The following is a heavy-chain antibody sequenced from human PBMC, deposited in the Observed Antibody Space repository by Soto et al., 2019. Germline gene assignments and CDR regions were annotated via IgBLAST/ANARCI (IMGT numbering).Heavy chain of an antibody. J-gene: IGHJ4*02. CDR2: IIPIFGTA. CDR3: ARGGYFDSSNYLAY. V-gene: IGHV1-69*06. D-gene: IGHD3-22*01. Sequence: GASVKVSCKASGGTFSSYAISWVRQAPGQGLEWMGGIIPIFGTANYAQKFQGRVTITADKSTSTAYMELSSLRSEDTAVYYCARGGYFDSSNYLAYWGLGTLVTVS. CDR1: GGTFSSYA.